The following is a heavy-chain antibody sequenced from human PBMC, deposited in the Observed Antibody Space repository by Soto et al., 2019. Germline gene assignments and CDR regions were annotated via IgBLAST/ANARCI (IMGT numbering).Heavy chain of an antibody. CDR3: ARGLAAAGWLDP. CDR2: IYYTGSA. J-gene: IGHJ5*02. V-gene: IGHV4-61*08. D-gene: IGHD6-13*01. CDR1: GDSVDSGVYY. Sequence: SETLSLTCTVSGDSVDSGVYYWSWIRQPPGKGLEWIGHIYYTGSAHYDPSLKSRLTMSIDTSKNQFSLMMTSVSAADTAMYYCARGLAAAGWLDPWGQGHRVTVSS.